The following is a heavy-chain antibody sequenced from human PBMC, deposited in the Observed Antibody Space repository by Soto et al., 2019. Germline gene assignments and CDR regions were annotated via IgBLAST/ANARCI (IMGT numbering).Heavy chain of an antibody. D-gene: IGHD6-19*01. CDR1: GFTFSSYW. V-gene: IGHV3-7*01. CDR2: IKQDGSAK. J-gene: IGHJ4*02. CDR3: VSWLKTSGWYVLLEGSFDY. Sequence: EVQLVESGGGLVQPGGSLRVSCAASGFTFSSYWMTWVRQAPGKGLEWVANIKQDGSAKYYVDSVKGRFTISRDNAKNSLYLQMNSLRAEDTAVYYCVSWLKTSGWYVLLEGSFDYWGQGTLVTVSS.